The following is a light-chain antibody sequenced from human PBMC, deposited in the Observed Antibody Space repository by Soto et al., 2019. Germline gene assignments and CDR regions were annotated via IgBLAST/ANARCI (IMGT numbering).Light chain of an antibody. CDR1: SSDVGGYNY. CDR3: SSYAGSNHYV. CDR2: EVS. J-gene: IGLJ1*01. Sequence: QSALTQPPSSSGSPGQSVTISCTGTSSDVGGYNYVSWYQQHPGKAPKLMIYEVSQRPSGVPHRFSGSKSGNTASLTVSGLQAEDEADYYCSSYAGSNHYVFGTGTKVTVL. V-gene: IGLV2-8*01.